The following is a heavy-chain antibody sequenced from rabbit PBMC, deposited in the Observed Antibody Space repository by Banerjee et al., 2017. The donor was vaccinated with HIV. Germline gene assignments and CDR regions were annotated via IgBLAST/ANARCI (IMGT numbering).Heavy chain of an antibody. V-gene: IGHV1S45*01. Sequence: QEQLEESGGDLVKPGASLTLTCTASGFSFSSSYWICWVRQAPGKGLEWIACIYAGSSDSTYYASWARGRFTISKTSSTTVTLQMTSLTAADTATYFCARGYAGNALYLWGQGTLVTVS. J-gene: IGHJ4*01. CDR2: IYAGSSDST. CDR3: ARGYAGNALYL. D-gene: IGHD4-2*01. CDR1: GFSFSSSYW.